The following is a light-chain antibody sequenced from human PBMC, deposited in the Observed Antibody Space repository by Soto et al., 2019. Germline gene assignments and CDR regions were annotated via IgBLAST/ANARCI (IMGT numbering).Light chain of an antibody. J-gene: IGKJ3*01. V-gene: IGKV3-15*01. Sequence: EIVMTQSPATLSVSPGERATLSCRASQTVSSDVAWYQQKLGQAPRLLIRDTSSRATGIPARFSGSGSGTEFTHTISSLQSEDFAVYYCQQYNTWPFTFGTGTKVNIK. CDR3: QQYNTWPFT. CDR1: QTVSSD. CDR2: DTS.